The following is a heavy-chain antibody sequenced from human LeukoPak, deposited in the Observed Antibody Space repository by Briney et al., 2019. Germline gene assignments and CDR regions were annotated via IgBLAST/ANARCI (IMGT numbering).Heavy chain of an antibody. J-gene: IGHJ4*02. V-gene: IGHV4-59*08. Sequence: SETLSLTCSVSGGSISSLYWSWIRQPPGKGLEWIGYIYYTGSTNYNPSLKSRVTMFVDMSKNQFSLRLSSVTAADTAVYYCARHRAYSSSSPFDYWGEGTLVTVSS. CDR3: ARHRAYSSSSPFDY. D-gene: IGHD6-6*01. CDR1: GGSISSLY. CDR2: IYYTGST.